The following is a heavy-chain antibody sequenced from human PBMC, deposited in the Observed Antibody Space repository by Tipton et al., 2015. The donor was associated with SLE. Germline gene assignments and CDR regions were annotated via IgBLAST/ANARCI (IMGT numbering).Heavy chain of an antibody. V-gene: IGHV4-38-2*02. CDR2: IYHSGST. D-gene: IGHD6-19*01. Sequence: TLSLTCAVSGYSISSGYYWGWIRQPPGKGLEWIGSIYHSGSTYYNPSLKSRVTISVDTSKNQFSLKLSSVTAADTAVYYCAREGDSSGWFTGDAFEIWGQGTTVTVSS. CDR1: GYSISSGYY. J-gene: IGHJ3*02. CDR3: AREGDSSGWFTGDAFEI.